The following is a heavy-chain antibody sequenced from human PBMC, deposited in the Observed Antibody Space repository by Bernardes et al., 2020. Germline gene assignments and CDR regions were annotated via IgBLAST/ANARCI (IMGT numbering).Heavy chain of an antibody. CDR3: VRARTRGAYEMYYFDN. V-gene: IGHV4-61*08. J-gene: IGHJ4*02. CDR1: GDSVNSGVFF. Sequence: SETLSLTCTFSGDSVNSGVFFWNWIRQPPGKGLEWIGYISDTGSTDSNPSLQSRVTISKDTSKSQISLKVNSVTAADTAVYYCVRARTRGAYEMYYFDNWGQGTLVIVSS. D-gene: IGHD5-12*01. CDR2: ISDTGST.